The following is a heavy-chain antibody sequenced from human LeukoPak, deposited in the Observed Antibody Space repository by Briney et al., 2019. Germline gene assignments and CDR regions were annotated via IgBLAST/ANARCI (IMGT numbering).Heavy chain of an antibody. CDR2: INPNSGGT. Sequence: GASVKVSCKASGYTFTGYYMHWVRQAPGQGLEWMGRINPNSGGTNYAQKFQGRVTMTRDTSISTAYMELSRPRSDDTAVYYCARESIFGVVTTYNWSDPWGQGTLVTVSS. V-gene: IGHV1-2*06. D-gene: IGHD3-3*01. J-gene: IGHJ5*02. CDR3: ARESIFGVVTTYNWSDP. CDR1: GYTFTGYY.